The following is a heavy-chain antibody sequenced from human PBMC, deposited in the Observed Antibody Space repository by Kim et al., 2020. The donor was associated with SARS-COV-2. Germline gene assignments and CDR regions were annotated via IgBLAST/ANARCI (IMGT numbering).Heavy chain of an antibody. V-gene: IGHV4-59*08. J-gene: IGHJ3*02. Sequence: SETLSLTCTVSGGSISSYYWSWIRQPPGKGLEWIGYIYYSGSTNYNPSLKSRVTISVDTSKNQFSLKLSSVTAADTAVYYCARRRVYSKGAFDIWGQGTMVTVSS. CDR1: GGSISSYY. CDR2: IYYSGST. D-gene: IGHD4-4*01. CDR3: ARRRVYSKGAFDI.